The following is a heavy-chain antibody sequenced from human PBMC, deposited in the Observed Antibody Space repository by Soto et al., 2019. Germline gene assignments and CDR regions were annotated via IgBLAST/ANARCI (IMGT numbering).Heavy chain of an antibody. J-gene: IGHJ4*02. CDR2: IYWDDDK. CDR1: GFSLSTSGVG. D-gene: IGHD3-10*01. CDR3: AHRPELEYPYYFDY. Sequence: QITLKESGPPLVNPTQTLTLTCTFSGFSLSTSGVGVGWIRQPPGKALEWLALIYWDDDKRYSPSLKSRLTITKDTSKNHVVLTMTNMDPVDTATYYCAHRPELEYPYYFDYWGQGTLVTVSS. V-gene: IGHV2-5*02.